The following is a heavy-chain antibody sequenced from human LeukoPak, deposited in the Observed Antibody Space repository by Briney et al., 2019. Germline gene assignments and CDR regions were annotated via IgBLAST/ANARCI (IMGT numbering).Heavy chain of an antibody. CDR3: ARVRYGDYGWYFGL. CDR1: GFTFDDYA. CDR2: IYTSGST. V-gene: IGHV4-4*08. Sequence: PGGSLRLSCAASGFTFDDYAMHWVRQAPGKGLEWIGRIYTSGSTNYNPSLKSRVTISVDTSKNQFSLKLSSATAADTAVYYCARVRYGDYGWYFGLWGRGNLVTVSS. D-gene: IGHD4-17*01. J-gene: IGHJ2*01.